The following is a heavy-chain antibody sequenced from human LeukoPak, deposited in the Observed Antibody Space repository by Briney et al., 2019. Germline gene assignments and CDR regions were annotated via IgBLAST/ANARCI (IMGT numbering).Heavy chain of an antibody. J-gene: IGHJ5*02. Sequence: SETLSLTCTVSGGSISSSSYYWGWIRQPPGKGLEWIGSIYYSGSTYYNPSLKSRVTISVDTSKNQLSLKLSSVTAADTAVYYCARPGGIAAAGKADWFDPWGQGTLVTVSS. CDR2: IYYSGST. CDR1: GGSISSSSYY. CDR3: ARPGGIAAAGKADWFDP. V-gene: IGHV4-39*01. D-gene: IGHD6-13*01.